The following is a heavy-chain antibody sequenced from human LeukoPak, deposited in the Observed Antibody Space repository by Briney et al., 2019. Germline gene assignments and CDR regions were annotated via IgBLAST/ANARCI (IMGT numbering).Heavy chain of an antibody. D-gene: IGHD2-15*01. J-gene: IGHJ4*02. CDR1: GGTFSSYA. CDR2: IIPIFGTA. V-gene: IGHV1-69*06. CDR3: ARDQGYCSGGSCLSG. Sequence: ASVKVSCEASGGTFSSYAISWVRQAPGQGLEWMGGIIPIFGTANYAQKFQGRVTITADKSTSTAYMELSSLGSEDTAVYYCARDQGYCSGGSCLSGWGQGTLVTVSS.